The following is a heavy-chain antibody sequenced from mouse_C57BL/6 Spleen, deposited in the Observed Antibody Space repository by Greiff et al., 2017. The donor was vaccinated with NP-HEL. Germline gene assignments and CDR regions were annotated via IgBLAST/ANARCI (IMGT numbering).Heavy chain of an antibody. D-gene: IGHD2-4*01. V-gene: IGHV1-54*01. CDR2: INPGSGGT. Sequence: QVQLKQSGAELVRPGTSVKVSCKASGYAFTNYLIEWVKQRPGQGLEWIGVINPGSGGTKYNEKFKGKATLTADKSSSTAYMQLSSLTSEDSAVYFCARSGDYDVGAFDYWGQGTTLTVSS. CDR1: GYAFTNYL. CDR3: ARSGDYDVGAFDY. J-gene: IGHJ2*01.